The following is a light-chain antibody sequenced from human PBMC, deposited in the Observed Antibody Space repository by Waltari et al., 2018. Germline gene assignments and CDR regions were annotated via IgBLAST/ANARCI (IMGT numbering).Light chain of an antibody. V-gene: IGLV1-44*01. Sequence: QSVLTQPPSASGTPGQRVTISCSGSTSNVGSNTVNWYRQVPGTAPKLLIYNNNQRPSGVPDRVSGSKSGTSASLAIIGLQSEDEADYYCAAWDDSLNGPEFGGGTKVTVL. CDR3: AAWDDSLNGPE. CDR1: TSNVGSNT. CDR2: NNN. J-gene: IGLJ2*01.